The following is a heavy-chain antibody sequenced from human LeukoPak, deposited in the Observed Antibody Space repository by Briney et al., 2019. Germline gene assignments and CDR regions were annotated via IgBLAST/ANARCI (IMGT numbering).Heavy chain of an antibody. V-gene: IGHV4-39*01. J-gene: IGHJ5*02. D-gene: IGHD5-18*01. CDR3: ARHAYSYGYH. CDR2: IYYSGST. Sequence: PSETLSLTCTVSGGSISSSSYYWGWIRQPPGKGLEWIGSIYYSGSTYYNPSLKSRVTISVDTSKNQSSLKLSSVTAADTAVYYCARHAYSYGYHWGQGTLVTVSS. CDR1: GGSISSSSYY.